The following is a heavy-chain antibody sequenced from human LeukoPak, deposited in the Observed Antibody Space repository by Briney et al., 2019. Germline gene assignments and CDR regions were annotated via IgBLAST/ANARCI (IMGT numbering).Heavy chain of an antibody. D-gene: IGHD5-24*01. V-gene: IGHV3-23*01. CDR3: AKDDAYLQYDD. J-gene: IGHJ4*02. Sequence: WIRQPPGKGLEWVSGVGPSGARTYYADSVKGRFTVSRDNSKNMVLLQMNSLRAEDTAIYYCAKDDAYLQYDDWGQGTLVTVYS. CDR2: VGPSGART.